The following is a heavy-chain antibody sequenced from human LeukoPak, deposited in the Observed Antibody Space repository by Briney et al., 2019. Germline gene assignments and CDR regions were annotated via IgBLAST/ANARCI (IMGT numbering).Heavy chain of an antibody. CDR3: AREIYYDSSAYDY. CDR1: GGSISSYY. J-gene: IGHJ4*02. V-gene: IGHV4-34*01. D-gene: IGHD3-22*01. CDR2: INHGGST. Sequence: SETLSLTCTVSGGSISSYYWSWIRQPPGKGLEWIGEINHGGSTNYNPSLKSRVTISVDTSKNQFSLKLSSVTAADTAIYYCAREIYYDSSAYDYWGQGTLVTVSS.